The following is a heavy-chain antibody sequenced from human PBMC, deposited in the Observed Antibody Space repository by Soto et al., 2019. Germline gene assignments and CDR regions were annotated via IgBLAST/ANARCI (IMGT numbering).Heavy chain of an antibody. CDR2: IYYSGST. V-gene: IGHV4-31*11. Sequence: PSETLSLTCAVSGGSISSSNCWSWIRQHPGKGLEWIGYIYYSGSTNYNPSLKSRVTISVDTSKNQFSLKLSSVTAADTAVYYCARSIDPWGQGTLVTVSS. CDR3: ARSIDP. J-gene: IGHJ5*02. CDR1: GGSISSSNC.